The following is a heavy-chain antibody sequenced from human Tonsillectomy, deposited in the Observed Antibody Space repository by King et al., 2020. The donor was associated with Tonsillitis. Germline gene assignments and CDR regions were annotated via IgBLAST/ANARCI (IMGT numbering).Heavy chain of an antibody. CDR3: GKSGYGGGVYMDV. CDR1: GYSFTTYW. D-gene: IGHD4-23*01. V-gene: IGHV5-51*01. Sequence: EVQLVESGAEVKKPGESLRISCKGSGYSFTTYWIGWVRQMPGKGLEWMGIIYPGDSDTRYSPSFQGQVTIPADKSISTAYLQWRSLKASDTAMYYCGKSGYGGGVYMDVWGKGTTVTVSS. CDR2: IYPGDSDT. J-gene: IGHJ6*03.